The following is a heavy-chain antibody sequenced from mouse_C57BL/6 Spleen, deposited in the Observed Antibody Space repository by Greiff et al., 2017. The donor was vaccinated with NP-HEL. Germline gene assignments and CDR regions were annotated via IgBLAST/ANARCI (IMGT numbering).Heavy chain of an antibody. Sequence: VQLQQPGAELVRPGSSVKLSCKASGYTFTSYWMHWVKQRPIQGLEWIGNIDPSDSETHYNQKFKDKATLTVDKSSSTAYMQLSSLTSEDSAVYYCARRGRDYDSYAMDYWGQGTSVTVSS. CDR2: IDPSDSET. J-gene: IGHJ4*01. CDR1: GYTFTSYW. V-gene: IGHV1-52*01. CDR3: ARRGRDYDSYAMDY. D-gene: IGHD2-4*01.